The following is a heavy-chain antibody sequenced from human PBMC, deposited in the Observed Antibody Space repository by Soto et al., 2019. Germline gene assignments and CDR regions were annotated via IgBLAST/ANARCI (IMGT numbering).Heavy chain of an antibody. V-gene: IGHV1-18*01. J-gene: IGHJ4*02. CDR1: GYTFTSYC. CDR2: ISAYNGNA. D-gene: IGHD5-12*01. CDR3: ASPARYSGYDSETYFDY. Sequence: GASVKVSCKASGYTFTSYCISWVRQAPGQGLEWMGGISAYNGNANYAQKLQGRVTMTTDKSTSTAYMELSSLRSEDTAVYYCASPARYSGYDSETYFDYWGQGTLVTVSS.